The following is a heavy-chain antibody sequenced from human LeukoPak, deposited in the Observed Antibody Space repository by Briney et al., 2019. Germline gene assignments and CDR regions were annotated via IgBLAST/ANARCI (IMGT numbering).Heavy chain of an antibody. Sequence: GGSLRLSCAASGFTFSSYAMHWVRQAPGKGLEWVAVISYDGSNKYYADSVKGRFTISRDNSKNTLYLQMNSLRAEDTAVYYCARDREYYYSERDPFGYWGQGTLVTVSS. D-gene: IGHD2/OR15-2a*01. J-gene: IGHJ4*02. CDR3: ARDREYYYSERDPFGY. CDR1: GFTFSSYA. CDR2: ISYDGSNK. V-gene: IGHV3-30*04.